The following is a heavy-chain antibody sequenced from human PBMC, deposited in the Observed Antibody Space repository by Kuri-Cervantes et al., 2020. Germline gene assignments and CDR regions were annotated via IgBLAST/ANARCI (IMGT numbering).Heavy chain of an antibody. V-gene: IGHV4-59*12. Sequence: SETLSLTCTVSGGSISSYYWSWIRQPPGKGLEWIGYIYYSGSTNYNPSLKSRVTISVDKSKNQFSLKLSSVTAADTAFYYCARALIAAAGNFDYWGQGTLVTVSS. CDR1: GGSISSYY. CDR3: ARALIAAAGNFDY. J-gene: IGHJ4*02. CDR2: IYYSGST. D-gene: IGHD6-13*01.